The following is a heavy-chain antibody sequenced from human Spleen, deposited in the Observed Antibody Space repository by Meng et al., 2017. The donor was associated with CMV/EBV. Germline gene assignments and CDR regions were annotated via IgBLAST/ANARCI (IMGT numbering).Heavy chain of an antibody. J-gene: IGHJ4*02. D-gene: IGHD6-13*01. V-gene: IGHV4-34*01. CDR3: ARGRYSSSFLSH. Sequence: ESLKISCAVYGGSFSGYYWSWIRQPPGKGLEWIGEINHSGSTNYNPSLKSRVTISVDTSKNQFSLKLSSVTAADTAVYYCARGRYSSSFLSHWGQGTLVTVSS. CDR2: INHSGST. CDR1: GGSFSGYY.